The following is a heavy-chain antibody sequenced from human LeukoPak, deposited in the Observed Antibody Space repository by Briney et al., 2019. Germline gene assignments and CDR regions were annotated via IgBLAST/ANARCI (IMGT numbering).Heavy chain of an antibody. D-gene: IGHD3-10*01. V-gene: IGHV1-18*01. CDR2: ISAYNGNT. J-gene: IGHJ4*02. CDR1: GYTFTSYG. CDR3: ARTRTPYVLLWFGELSDFDY. Sequence: ASVKVSCKASGYTFTSYGISWVRQAPGQGLEWMGWISAYNGNTNYARKLQGRVTMTTDTSTSTAYMELRSLRSDDTAVYYCARTRTPYVLLWFGELSDFDYWGQGTLVTVSS.